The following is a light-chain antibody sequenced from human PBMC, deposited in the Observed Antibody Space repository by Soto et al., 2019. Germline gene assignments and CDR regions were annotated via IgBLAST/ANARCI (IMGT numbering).Light chain of an antibody. J-gene: IGKJ1*01. V-gene: IGKV3-15*01. Sequence: EIVMTQSPATLSVSPGERATLSCRASQSVSSNLAWYQQNRGQAPRLLIYGASTRATGVPARFSGSGSGTEFTLIISSLQSEDFAVYYCQQYINWPRTFGQGSKVEIK. CDR2: GAS. CDR1: QSVSSN. CDR3: QQYINWPRT.